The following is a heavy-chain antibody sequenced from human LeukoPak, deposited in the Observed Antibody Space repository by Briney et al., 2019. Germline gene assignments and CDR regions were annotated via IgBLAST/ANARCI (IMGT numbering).Heavy chain of an antibody. D-gene: IGHD5-12*01. CDR3: AKGYSGYDSGFSDY. J-gene: IGHJ4*02. V-gene: IGHV3-9*01. CDR1: GFTFSSYS. CDR2: ISWNSGSI. Sequence: GGSLRLSCAASGFTFSSYSINWVRQAPGKGLEWVSGISWNSGSIGYADSVKGRFTISRDNAKNSLYLQMNSLRAEDTALYYCAKGYSGYDSGFSDYWGQGTLVTISS.